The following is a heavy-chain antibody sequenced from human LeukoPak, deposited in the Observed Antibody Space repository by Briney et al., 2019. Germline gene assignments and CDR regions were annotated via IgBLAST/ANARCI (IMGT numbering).Heavy chain of an antibody. V-gene: IGHV3-21*01. J-gene: IGHJ4*02. CDR2: ISSSGSYI. CDR3: ARVEDFDY. Sequence: EAGGSLRLSCAASGFTFSSYSMNWVRQAPGKGLEWVASISSSGSYIYYADSVKGRFTISRDNAKDSLYLQMNSLRAGDTAVYYCARVEDFDYWGQGTLVIVSS. CDR1: GFTFSSYS.